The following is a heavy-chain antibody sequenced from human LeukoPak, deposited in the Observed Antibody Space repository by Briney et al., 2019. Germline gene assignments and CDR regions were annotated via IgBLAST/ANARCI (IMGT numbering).Heavy chain of an antibody. CDR2: ISGSGDTI. Sequence: GRSLRLSCAASRFTFNFYSMNWVRQAPGKGLEWISYISGSGDTIYYADSVKGRFTISRDNAKTSLYLQMNSLRAEDTAVYYCARGGYSSGWYIDYWGQGTLVTVSS. D-gene: IGHD6-19*01. CDR1: RFTFNFYS. J-gene: IGHJ4*02. CDR3: ARGGYSSGWYIDY. V-gene: IGHV3-48*01.